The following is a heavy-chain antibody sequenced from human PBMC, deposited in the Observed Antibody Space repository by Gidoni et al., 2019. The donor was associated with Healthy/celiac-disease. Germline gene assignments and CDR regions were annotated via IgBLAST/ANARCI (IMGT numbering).Heavy chain of an antibody. Sequence: EVQLLESGGGLVQPGGSLRLSCAASGFTFSSYAMSWVRQAPGKGLEWVSAISGSGGSTYYADSVKGRFTISRDNSKNTLYLQMNSLRAEDTAVYYCAKDVVPYSSGWQTSFDYWGQGTLVTVSS. CDR2: ISGSGGST. J-gene: IGHJ4*02. V-gene: IGHV3-23*01. CDR3: AKDVVPYSSGWQTSFDY. D-gene: IGHD6-19*01. CDR1: GFTFSSYA.